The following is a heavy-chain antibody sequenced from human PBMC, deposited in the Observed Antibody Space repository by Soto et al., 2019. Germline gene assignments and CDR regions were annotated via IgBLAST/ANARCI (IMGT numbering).Heavy chain of an antibody. CDR1: GYTFTSYD. D-gene: IGHD3-10*02. J-gene: IGHJ3*02. Sequence: ASVKVSCKASGYTFTSYDINWVRQATGQGLEWMGIINPSGGSTSYAQKFQGRVTMTRDTSTSTVYMELSSLRSEDTAVYYCARDLPDPQMATMIGGAFDIWGQGTMVTVSS. CDR2: INPSGGST. V-gene: IGHV1-46*01. CDR3: ARDLPDPQMATMIGGAFDI.